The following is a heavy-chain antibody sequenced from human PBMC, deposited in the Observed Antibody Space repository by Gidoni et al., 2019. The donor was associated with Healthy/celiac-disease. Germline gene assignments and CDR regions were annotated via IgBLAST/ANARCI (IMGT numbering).Heavy chain of an antibody. CDR2: ISSSGSTI. CDR1: GFTFSSYE. CDR3: ARDFRYFDWSRTKHDAFDI. J-gene: IGHJ3*02. D-gene: IGHD3-9*01. Sequence: EVQLVESGGGLVQPGGSLRLSCAASGFTFSSYELNWVRQAPGKGLEWVSYISSSGSTIYYADSVKGRFTISRDNAKNSLYLQMNSLRAEDTAVYYCARDFRYFDWSRTKHDAFDIWGQGTMVTVSS. V-gene: IGHV3-48*03.